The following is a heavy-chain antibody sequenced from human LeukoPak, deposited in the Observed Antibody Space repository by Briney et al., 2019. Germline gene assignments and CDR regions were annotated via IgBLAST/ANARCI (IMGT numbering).Heavy chain of an antibody. CDR1: GDSVSSNSTA. V-gene: IGHV6-1*01. Sequence: SQTLSLTCAISGDSVSSNSTAWNWIRQSPSRGLEWLGRTYYRSKWYNDYAVSVKSRITINPDTSKNQFSLQLNSVTPEDTAVYYCARDLPGIAAARYAFDIWGQGTMVTVSS. D-gene: IGHD6-13*01. CDR2: TYYRSKWYN. CDR3: ARDLPGIAAARYAFDI. J-gene: IGHJ3*02.